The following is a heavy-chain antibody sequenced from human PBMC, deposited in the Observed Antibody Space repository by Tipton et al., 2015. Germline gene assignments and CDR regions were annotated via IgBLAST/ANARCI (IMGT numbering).Heavy chain of an antibody. Sequence: QLVQSGAEVQKPGSSVKVSCKASGDTFNNHVIHWVRQAPGQGLEWMGGIIPVFGIVNYALKFQGRVTMTADESTSTTYMELTSLRSEDSAVCYCARDLEHGMDVWGQGTTVTVSS. J-gene: IGHJ6*02. V-gene: IGHV1-69*01. CDR1: GDTFNNHV. CDR2: IIPVFGIV. CDR3: ARDLEHGMDV.